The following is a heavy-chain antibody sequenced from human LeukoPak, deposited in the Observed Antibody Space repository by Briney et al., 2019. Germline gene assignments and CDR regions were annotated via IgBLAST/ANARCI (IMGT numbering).Heavy chain of an antibody. J-gene: IGHJ4*02. CDR1: GFTFSSYS. V-gene: IGHV3-7*01. CDR2: IYHDGSEK. CDR3: VRDLGIAVAPGY. D-gene: IGHD6-19*01. Sequence: GGSLRLSCAASGFTFSSYSMTWVRQAPGKGLEWVANIYHDGSEKYYVDAVKGRFTISRDNAKNSLYLQMNSLRAEDTAVYYCVRDLGIAVAPGYWGQGTLVTVSS.